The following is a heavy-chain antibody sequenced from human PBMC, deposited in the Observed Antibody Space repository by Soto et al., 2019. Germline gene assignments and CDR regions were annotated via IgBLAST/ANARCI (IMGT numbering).Heavy chain of an antibody. V-gene: IGHV1-69*02. J-gene: IGHJ3*02. CDR3: ARPRYCSSTSCQAPDAFDI. D-gene: IGHD2-2*01. CDR1: GYTFTSYT. CDR2: IIPILGIA. Sequence: SVKVSCKASGYTFTSYTISWVRQAPGQGLEWMGRIIPILGIANYAQKFQGRVTITADKSTSTAYMELSSLRSEDTAVYYCARPRYCSSTSCQAPDAFDIWGQGTMVTVSS.